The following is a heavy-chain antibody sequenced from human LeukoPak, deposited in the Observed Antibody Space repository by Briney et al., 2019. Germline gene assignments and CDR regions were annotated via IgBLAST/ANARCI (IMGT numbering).Heavy chain of an antibody. V-gene: IGHV3-48*01. D-gene: IGHD2-2*01. CDR3: VGGQTTIVVVPATMTKVDYYYGMDV. Sequence: GGSLRLSCAASGFTFSSYSMNWVRQAPGKGLEWVSYISSSSSTIYYADSVKGRFTISRDNAKNSLYLQMNSLRAEDTAVYYCVGGQTTIVVVPATMTKVDYYYGMDVWGQGTTVTVSS. J-gene: IGHJ6*02. CDR1: GFTFSSYS. CDR2: ISSSSSTI.